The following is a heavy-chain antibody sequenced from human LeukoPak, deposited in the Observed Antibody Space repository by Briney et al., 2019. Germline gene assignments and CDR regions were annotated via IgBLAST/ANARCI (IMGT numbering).Heavy chain of an antibody. D-gene: IGHD3-3*01. J-gene: IGHJ4*02. CDR1: GGSISSGNYY. V-gene: IGHV4-61*09. Sequence: SQTLSLTCTVSGGSISSGNYYRSWIRQPAGKGLEWLGHIYTSGTTYNPPLKSRVTISVDTSKNQFSLNLSSMTAADTAVYYCARDSLYNFWSGYYHITYYFDYWGQGTLVTVSS. CDR3: ARDSLYNFWSGYYHITYYFDY. CDR2: IYTSGT.